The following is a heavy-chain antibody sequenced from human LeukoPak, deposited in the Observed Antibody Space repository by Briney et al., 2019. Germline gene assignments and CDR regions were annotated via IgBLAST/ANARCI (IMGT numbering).Heavy chain of an antibody. J-gene: IGHJ4*02. CDR3: ARRYCSSGSCYYALDY. V-gene: IGHV1-18*01. CDR2: ISAYNGNT. CDR1: GYTFTIYS. Sequence: ASVKVSCMASGYTFTIYSITWVRQAPGQGLEWMGWISAYNGNTNYAQKFQGRVTMTTDTSTSTAYMELRSLRSDDTAIYYCARRYCSSGSCYYALDYWGQGTLVTVSS. D-gene: IGHD2-15*01.